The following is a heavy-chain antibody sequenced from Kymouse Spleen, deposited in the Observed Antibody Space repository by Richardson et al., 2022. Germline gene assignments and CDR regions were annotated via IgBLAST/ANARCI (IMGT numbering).Heavy chain of an antibody. D-gene: IGHD3-10*01. J-gene: IGHJ5*02. CDR2: INHSGST. CDR3: AREVTMVRGVIINWFDP. CDR1: GGSFSGYY. Sequence: QVQLQQWGAGLLKPSETLSLTCAVYGGSFSGYYWSWIRQPPGKGLEWIGEINHSGSTNYNPSLKSRVTISVDTSKNQFSLKLSSVTAADTAVYYCAREVTMVRGVIINWFDPWGQGTLVTVSS. V-gene: IGHV4-34*01.